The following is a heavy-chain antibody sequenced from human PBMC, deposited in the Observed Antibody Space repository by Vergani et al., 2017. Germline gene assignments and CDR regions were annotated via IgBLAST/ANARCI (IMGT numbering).Heavy chain of an antibody. V-gene: IGHV2-5*02. D-gene: IGHD3-9*01. CDR2: IYLDDDK. Sequence: QITLKESGPTLVKPTQTLTLTCTFSGFSLSTSGVGVGWIRQPPGKALEWLALIYLDDDKRYSPSLKSRLTITKDTSKNQVFLTMTNMDPVDTATYYCAHSLNYDILTGYANYFDYWGQGTLVTVSS. CDR1: GFSLSTSGVG. CDR3: AHSLNYDILTGYANYFDY. J-gene: IGHJ4*02.